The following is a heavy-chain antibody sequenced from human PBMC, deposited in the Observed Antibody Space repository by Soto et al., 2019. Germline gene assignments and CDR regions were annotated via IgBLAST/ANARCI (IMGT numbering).Heavy chain of an antibody. V-gene: IGHV1-69*13. CDR2: IIPIFGTA. Sequence: GASVKVSCKASGGTFSSYAICWVQQAPGQGLEWMGEIIPIFGTANYAQKFQGRVTITADESTSTAYMELSSLRSEDTAVYYCARDRGPSSGYYPYWFDPWGQGTLVTISS. D-gene: IGHD3-22*01. CDR1: GGTFSSYA. J-gene: IGHJ5*02. CDR3: ARDRGPSSGYYPYWFDP.